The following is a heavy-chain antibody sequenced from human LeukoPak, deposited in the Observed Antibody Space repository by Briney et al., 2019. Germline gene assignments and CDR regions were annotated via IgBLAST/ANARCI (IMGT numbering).Heavy chain of an antibody. J-gene: IGHJ3*02. D-gene: IGHD3-10*01. CDR1: GYTFTSYA. V-gene: IGHV1-3*01. CDR2: INAGNGNT. CDR3: ARDRTILLWFGELHDAFDI. Sequence: ASVKVSCKASGYTFTSYAMHWVRQAPGQRLEWMGWINAGNGNTKYSQKFQGRVTITRDTSASTAYMELSSLRSEDTAVYYCARDRTILLWFGELHDAFDIWGQGTMVTVSS.